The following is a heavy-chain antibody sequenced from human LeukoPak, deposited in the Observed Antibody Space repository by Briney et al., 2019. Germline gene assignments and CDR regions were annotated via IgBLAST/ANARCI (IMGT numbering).Heavy chain of an antibody. D-gene: IGHD4-17*01. V-gene: IGHV1-69*13. Sequence: GASVKVSCKASGGTFSSYAISWVRQAPGQGLEWMGGIIPIFGTANYAQKFQGRVTITADESTSTAYMELSSLRSEDTAVYYCARETRDYGDYGYWGRGTLVTVSS. CDR2: IIPIFGTA. J-gene: IGHJ4*02. CDR1: GGTFSSYA. CDR3: ARETRDYGDYGY.